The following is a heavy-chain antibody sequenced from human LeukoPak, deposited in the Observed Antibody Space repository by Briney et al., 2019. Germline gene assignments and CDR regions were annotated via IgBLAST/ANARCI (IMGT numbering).Heavy chain of an antibody. CDR1: GGSISSYY. Sequence: SETLSLTCTVSGGSISSYYWSWIRQPPGKGLEWLGYIYYSGSTNYKPSLKSRVTLSVDTYNNQFSLKLNSVTAADTAVYYCARTTGYSSGWYPDYWGQGTLVTVSS. J-gene: IGHJ4*02. CDR3: ARTTGYSSGWYPDY. V-gene: IGHV4-59*01. CDR2: IYYSGST. D-gene: IGHD6-19*01.